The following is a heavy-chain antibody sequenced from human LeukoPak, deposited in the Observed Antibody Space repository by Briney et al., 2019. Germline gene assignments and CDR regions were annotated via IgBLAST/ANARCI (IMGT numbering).Heavy chain of an antibody. J-gene: IGHJ4*02. Sequence: GGSLRLSCAASGFTFSSYAMSWVRQAPGKGLEWVSAISGSGGSTYYADSVKGRFTISRDNSKNTLYLQMNSLRADDTAVYYCARSNYPMMGATDYWGQGTLVTVSS. CDR1: GFTFSSYA. V-gene: IGHV3-23*01. CDR3: ARSNYPMMGATDY. CDR2: ISGSGGST. D-gene: IGHD1-26*01.